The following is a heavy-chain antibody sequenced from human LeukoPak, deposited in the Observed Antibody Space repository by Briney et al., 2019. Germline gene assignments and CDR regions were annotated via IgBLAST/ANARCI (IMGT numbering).Heavy chain of an antibody. V-gene: IGHV1-18*01. CDR2: ISAYNGNT. D-gene: IGHD5/OR15-5a*01. CDR1: GYTFTSYG. CDR3: ARDLEGVDSVGSHYFDY. Sequence: GASVKVSCKASGYTFTSYGISWVRQAPGQGLEWMGWISAYNGNTNYAQKLQGRVTMTTDTSTSTAYMELRSLRSDDTAVYYCARDLEGVDSVGSHYFDYWGQGTLVTVSS. J-gene: IGHJ4*02.